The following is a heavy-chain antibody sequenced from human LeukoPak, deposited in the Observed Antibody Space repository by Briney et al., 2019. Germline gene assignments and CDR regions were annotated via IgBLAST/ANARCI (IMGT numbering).Heavy chain of an antibody. J-gene: IGHJ4*02. CDR2: IKSKTDGGTT. CDR3: TTGPTGY. V-gene: IGHV3-15*01. CDR1: GFTLRNAW. Sequence: GGGLRLSRAACGFTLRNAWMSGVRQAPARGRAWVGRIKSKTDGGTTDYAAPVKGRFTISRDDSKNTLYPQMNSLKTEDTAVYYCTTGPTGYWGQGTLVTVSS.